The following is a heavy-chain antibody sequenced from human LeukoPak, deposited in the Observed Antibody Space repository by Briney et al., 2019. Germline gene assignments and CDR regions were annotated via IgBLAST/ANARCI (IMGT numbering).Heavy chain of an antibody. CDR3: ARVKAYALWFD. D-gene: IGHD3-10*01. J-gene: IGHJ4*02. CDR2: IYHSGST. V-gene: IGHV4-38-2*01. Sequence: PSETLSLTCAVSGYSISSGYYWGWIRQPPGKGLEWIGSIYHSGSTYYNPSLKSRVTISVDTSKHQFSLKLSSVTAADTAVYYCARVKAYALWFDWGQGTLVTVSS. CDR1: GYSISSGYY.